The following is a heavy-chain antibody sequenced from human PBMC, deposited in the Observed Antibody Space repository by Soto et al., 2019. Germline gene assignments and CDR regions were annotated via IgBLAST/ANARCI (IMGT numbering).Heavy chain of an antibody. Sequence: SETLSLTCTVSGGSISSYYWSWIRQPPGKGLEWIGYIYYSGSTNYNPSLKSRVTISVDTSKNQFSLKLSSVTAADTAVYYCARHAPDPLFDDFWSGYSDYWGQGTLVTVSS. V-gene: IGHV4-59*08. CDR1: GGSISSYY. CDR3: ARHAPDPLFDDFWSGYSDY. J-gene: IGHJ4*02. CDR2: IYYSGST. D-gene: IGHD3-3*01.